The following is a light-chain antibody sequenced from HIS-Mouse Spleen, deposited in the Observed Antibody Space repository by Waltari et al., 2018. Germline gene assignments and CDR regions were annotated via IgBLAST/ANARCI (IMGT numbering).Light chain of an antibody. V-gene: IGLV3-10*01. Sequence: SYELTPPPSVSVSPGQTATLTCSGDALPKKYAYWYQQKARQAPVLVIDEDIKRPPGRVEKCSGSSTGTMATSTISGGQVEEEAAYYCYSTDSSGNHRVFGGGTKLTVL. CDR2: EDI. J-gene: IGLJ2*01. CDR3: YSTDSSGNHRV. CDR1: ALPKKY.